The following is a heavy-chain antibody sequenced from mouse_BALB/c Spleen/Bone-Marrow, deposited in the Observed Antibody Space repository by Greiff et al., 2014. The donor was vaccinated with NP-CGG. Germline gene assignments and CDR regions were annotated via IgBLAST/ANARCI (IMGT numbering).Heavy chain of an antibody. Sequence: EVHLVESGGALVKPGGSLKLSCAASGSTFSSYGMSWVRQTPDKRLEWVATISSGDGYTYYPDSVKGRFTISRDNAKNTLYLQMSSLTSEDSAMYYCARQRGGGYYGFFAYWGQGTLVTVSA. V-gene: IGHV5-6*01. CDR2: ISSGDGYT. CDR3: ARQRGGGYYGFFAY. D-gene: IGHD1-1*01. J-gene: IGHJ3*01. CDR1: GSTFSSYG.